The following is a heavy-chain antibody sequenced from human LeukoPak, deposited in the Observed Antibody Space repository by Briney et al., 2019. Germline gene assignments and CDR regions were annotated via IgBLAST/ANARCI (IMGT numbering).Heavy chain of an antibody. CDR2: ISAYNGNT. J-gene: IGHJ4*02. CDR3: ARDPREYYDSSGYSDY. V-gene: IGHV1-18*01. CDR1: GYTFTSYG. Sequence: GASVKVSCKASGYTFTSYGISWVRQAPGQGLEWMGWISAYNGNTNYAQKLQGRVTMTTDTSTSTAYMELRSLRSDDTAVYYCARDPREYYDSSGYSDYWGQGTLVTVSS. D-gene: IGHD3-22*01.